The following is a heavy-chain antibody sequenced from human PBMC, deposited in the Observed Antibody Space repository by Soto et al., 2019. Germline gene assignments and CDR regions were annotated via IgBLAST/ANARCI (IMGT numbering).Heavy chain of an antibody. D-gene: IGHD3-22*01. CDR1: GGTFSSYA. Sequence: GASVKVSCKASGGTFSSYAISWVRQAPGQGLEWMGGIIPIFGTANYAQKFQGRVTITADESTSTAYMELSSLRSEDTAVYYCARVPPGDSSGYYTYWGQGTLVTVSS. V-gene: IGHV1-69*13. J-gene: IGHJ4*02. CDR2: IIPIFGTA. CDR3: ARVPPGDSSGYYTY.